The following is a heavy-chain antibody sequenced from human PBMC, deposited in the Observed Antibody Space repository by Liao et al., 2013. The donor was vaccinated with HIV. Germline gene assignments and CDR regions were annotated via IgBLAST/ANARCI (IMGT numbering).Heavy chain of an antibody. CDR3: ARGGCGGGFCYGPIPDYFDY. Sequence: QVQLQESGPGLVKPSETLSLTCTVSGGSISSYYWSWIRQPAGKGLEWIGRIYTSGSTNYNPSLKSRVTMSVDTSNNQFSLKLNSVTAADTAVYYCARGGCGGGFCYGPIPDYFDYWGQGTLVTVSS. D-gene: IGHD2-15*01. J-gene: IGHJ4*02. CDR1: GGSISSYY. V-gene: IGHV4-4*07. CDR2: IYTSGST.